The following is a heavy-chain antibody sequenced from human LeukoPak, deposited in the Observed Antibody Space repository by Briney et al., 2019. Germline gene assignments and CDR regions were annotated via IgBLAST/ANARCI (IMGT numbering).Heavy chain of an antibody. J-gene: IGHJ4*02. CDR1: GYPFSAHF. V-gene: IGHV7-4-1*02. D-gene: IGHD3-10*01. CDR2: IDTTTGSP. Sequence: ASVRVSCKASGYPFSAHFLNWVRQAPGQGLEWMGNIDTTTGSPRYAQDFTGRFVFSLDTSVSTAYLQITSLKADDTAAYYCVRGTLTPGMDYWGQGTQVTVSS. CDR3: VRGTLTPGMDY.